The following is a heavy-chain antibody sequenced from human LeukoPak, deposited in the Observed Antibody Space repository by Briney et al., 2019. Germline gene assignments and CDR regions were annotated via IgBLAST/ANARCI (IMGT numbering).Heavy chain of an antibody. Sequence: ASVKVSCKVTGYTLTELYMHWVRQAPGKGLEWMGGYDPEDGETIYAQKFQGRVTMTEDTSTDTAYMELSSLRSEDTAVYYCATWPRVGSYSDVYGFDYWGQGTLVTVSS. V-gene: IGHV1-24*01. J-gene: IGHJ4*02. D-gene: IGHD1-26*01. CDR1: GYTLTELY. CDR3: ATWPRVGSYSDVYGFDY. CDR2: YDPEDGET.